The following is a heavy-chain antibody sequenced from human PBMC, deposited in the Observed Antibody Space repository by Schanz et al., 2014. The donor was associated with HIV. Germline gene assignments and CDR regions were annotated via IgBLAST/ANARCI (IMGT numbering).Heavy chain of an antibody. Sequence: QVQLQESGPGLVKPSETLSLTCAVYGGSFSAYYWSWIRQPPGKGLEWVGEITDDGTTDYKSFLKSRVTISVDTSKNQFSLKLRSATDADVAVYYCAGARVLRDLEWPPSYHHYGMHVWGQGTTVIV. J-gene: IGHJ6*02. CDR2: ITDDGTT. CDR3: AGARVLRDLEWPPSYHHYGMHV. V-gene: IGHV4-34*01. D-gene: IGHD3-3*01. CDR1: GGSFSAYY.